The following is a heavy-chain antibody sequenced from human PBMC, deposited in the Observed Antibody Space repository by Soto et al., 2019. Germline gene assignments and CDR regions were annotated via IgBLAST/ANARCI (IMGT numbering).Heavy chain of an antibody. CDR1: NYPFSSYG. D-gene: IGHD3-3*01. CDR2: ISSYNNNA. V-gene: IGHV1-18*01. CDR3: ARDSNPFGVVVRSPEKQKYGMDV. Sequence: GASVKVSCKASNYPFSSYGFAWVRQAPGHGLQWLGRISSYNNNADYAQAFQGRITMTTDTATRSAVMELRSLTSDDTGVYYCARDSNPFGVVVRSPEKQKYGMDVWGQGXTVTVYS. J-gene: IGHJ6*02.